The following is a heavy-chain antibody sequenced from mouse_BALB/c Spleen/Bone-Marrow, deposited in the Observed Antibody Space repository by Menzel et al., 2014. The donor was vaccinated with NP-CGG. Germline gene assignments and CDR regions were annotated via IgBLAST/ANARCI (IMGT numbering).Heavy chain of an antibody. J-gene: IGHJ3*01. D-gene: IGHD1-1*01. CDR3: ASHYYGRSSFTY. Sequence: EVKLVESGAELVKPGASVKLSCTASGFNIKDTYMHWVRQRPEQGLEWIGRIDPANGNTKYDPKFQGKATITADTSSNTAYLQLSSLTSEDTAVYYCASHYYGRSSFTYWGQGTLVTVSA. CDR1: GFNIKDTY. V-gene: IGHV14-3*02. CDR2: IDPANGNT.